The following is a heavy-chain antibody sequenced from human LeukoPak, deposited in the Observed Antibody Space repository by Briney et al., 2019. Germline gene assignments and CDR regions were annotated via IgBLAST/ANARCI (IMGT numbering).Heavy chain of an antibody. V-gene: IGHV3-21*01. CDR2: ISSSSSYI. D-gene: IGHD3-22*01. J-gene: IGHJ4*02. CDR1: GFTFSSYS. CDR3: ARDPGYYDSSGYYP. Sequence: GGSLRLSCAASGFTFSSYSMNWVRQAPGKGLEWVSSISSSSSYIYYADSVKGRFTISRDNAKNSLYLQMNSLRAEDTAVYYCARDPGYYDSSGYYPRGQGTLVTVSS.